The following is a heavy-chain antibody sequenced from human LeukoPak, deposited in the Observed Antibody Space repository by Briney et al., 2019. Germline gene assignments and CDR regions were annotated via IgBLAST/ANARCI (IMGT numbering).Heavy chain of an antibody. D-gene: IGHD1-1*01. V-gene: IGHV4-34*01. J-gene: IGHJ4*02. CDR2: INHSGST. CDR1: GGSLSVYY. CDR3: ASGRAGARSWNPGY. Sequence: PSETLSLTCAVYGGSLSVYYWSWVRQPPGKGLEWIGEINHSGSTNYNPSLKSRVTISVDTSKTQSSLRLRSVTAADTAVYYCASGRAGARSWNPGYWGQGTLVTVSS.